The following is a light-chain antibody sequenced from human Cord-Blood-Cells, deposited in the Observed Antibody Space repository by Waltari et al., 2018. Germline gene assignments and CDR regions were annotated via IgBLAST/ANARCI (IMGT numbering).Light chain of an antibody. V-gene: IGLV1-44*01. CDR3: AAWDDSLNGLV. J-gene: IGLJ2*01. CDR1: SSNIGSNT. CDR2: SNN. Sequence: SVLTQPPSASGTPGQRVTISCSGSSSNIGSNTANWYQQLPGTAPKLLIYSNNQRPSGVPDRFSGSKSGTSASLAISGLQSEDEADYYCAAWDDSLNGLVFGGGTKLTVL.